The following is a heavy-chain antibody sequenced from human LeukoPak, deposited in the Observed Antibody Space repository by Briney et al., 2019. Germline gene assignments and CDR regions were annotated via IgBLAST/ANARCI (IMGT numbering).Heavy chain of an antibody. CDR1: GYSFTSYW. Sequence: GESLKIPCKGSGYSFTSYWIGWVRQMPGKGLEWMGIIYPGDSDTRYSPSFQGQVTISADKSISTAYLQWSSLKASDTAMYYCARLLDYDFWSGYYDAFDIWGQGTMVTVSS. V-gene: IGHV5-51*01. J-gene: IGHJ3*02. CDR3: ARLLDYDFWSGYYDAFDI. CDR2: IYPGDSDT. D-gene: IGHD3-3*01.